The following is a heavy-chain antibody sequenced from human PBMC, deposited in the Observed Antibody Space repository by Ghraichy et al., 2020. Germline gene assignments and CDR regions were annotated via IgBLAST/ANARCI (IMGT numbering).Heavy chain of an antibody. D-gene: IGHD3-3*01. CDR2: IWYDGSSK. V-gene: IGHV3-33*01. CDR3: AGTDTIHPYYYYGMDV. Sequence: GESLNISCAAFGFTFSSSGMHWVRQAPGKGLEWVAVIWYDGSSKYYADSVKGRFTISRDNSKNTLYLQMNSLRAEDTAVYYCAGTDTIHPYYYYGMDVWGQGTTVTVSS. CDR1: GFTFSSSG. J-gene: IGHJ6*02.